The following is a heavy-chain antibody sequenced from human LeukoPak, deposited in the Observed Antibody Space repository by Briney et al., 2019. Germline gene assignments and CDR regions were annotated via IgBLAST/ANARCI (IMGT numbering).Heavy chain of an antibody. CDR1: GGSISSGGYS. D-gene: IGHD3-22*01. Sequence: SETLSLTCAVSGGSISSGGYSWSWIRQPPGKGLELIGFISHSGSTSYNPSLKSRVTISEDRSRNQFSLKLSSVTAADTAVYYCARATFYYYPADAFDVWGQGTMVTVSS. CDR2: ISHSGST. CDR3: ARATFYYYPADAFDV. V-gene: IGHV4-30-2*01. J-gene: IGHJ3*01.